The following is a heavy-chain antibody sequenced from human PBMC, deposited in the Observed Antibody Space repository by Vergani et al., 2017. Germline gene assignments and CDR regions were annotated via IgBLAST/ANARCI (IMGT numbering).Heavy chain of an antibody. CDR3: AKDKSPSYYDSSGTASV. D-gene: IGHD3-22*01. V-gene: IGHV3-23*01. CDR1: GFTFSSYA. J-gene: IGHJ4*02. Sequence: EVQLLESGGGLVQPGGSLRLSCAASGFTFSSYAMSWVRQAPGKGLEWVSAISGSGGSSYYADSVKGRFTISRDKSKNTLYLQMNSLRAEDTAVYYCAKDKSPSYYDSSGTASVGGQGTLVTVSS. CDR2: ISGSGGSS.